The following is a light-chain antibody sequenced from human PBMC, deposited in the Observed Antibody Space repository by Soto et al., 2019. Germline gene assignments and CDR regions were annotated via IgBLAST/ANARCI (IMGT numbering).Light chain of an antibody. J-gene: IGKJ4*01. Sequence: EIVLTQSPGTLSLSPGERATLSCRASQSISSSFLAWYQQKAGQAPRLLIYGASSMATGIPDRFSGSGSGTDFTLTISRLEPEDFAVYYCQQYDSSPLTFGGGTKVEIK. CDR3: QQYDSSPLT. CDR2: GAS. V-gene: IGKV3-20*01. CDR1: QSISSSF.